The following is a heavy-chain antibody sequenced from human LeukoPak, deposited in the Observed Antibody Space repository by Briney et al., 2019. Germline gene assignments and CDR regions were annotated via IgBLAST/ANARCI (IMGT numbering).Heavy chain of an antibody. J-gene: IGHJ4*02. Sequence: GASAKVSCKASGYTFTSYGFNWVRQAPGQGLEWMGWISGLNGNTYYAQKFQGRLSMTTDTSTSTAYMALKSLRSDDTAVYYCARGYGLNPVNYWGQGTLVTVSS. CDR1: GYTFTSYG. D-gene: IGHD4-17*01. CDR3: ARGYGLNPVNY. V-gene: IGHV1-18*01. CDR2: ISGLNGNT.